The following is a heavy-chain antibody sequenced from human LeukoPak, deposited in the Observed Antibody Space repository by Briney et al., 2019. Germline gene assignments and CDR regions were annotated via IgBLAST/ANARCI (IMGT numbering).Heavy chain of an antibody. Sequence: GGSLRLSCAASGFTLSSYSMNWVRRAPGQGLEWVSSISSSNSYTNYADSLTGRFPISIDNAKNSLYLQMNSLRAEDTAVYYCAGDCSGGSCYYEDFDYWGQGTLVTVSS. V-gene: IGHV3-21*01. J-gene: IGHJ4*02. CDR2: ISSSNSYT. CDR3: AGDCSGGSCYYEDFDY. D-gene: IGHD2-15*01. CDR1: GFTLSSYS.